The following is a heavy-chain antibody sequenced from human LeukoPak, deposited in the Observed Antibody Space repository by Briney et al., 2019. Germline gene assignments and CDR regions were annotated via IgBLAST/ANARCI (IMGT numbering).Heavy chain of an antibody. CDR3: ARAYYYGSGSYCDY. CDR1: GFTFSSYS. D-gene: IGHD3-10*01. Sequence: GESLRLSCAASGFTFSSYSMNWVRQAPGKGLEWVSTITSRTSYVYYADSVKGRFTISRDNAKNSLYLQMNSLRDEDTAVYYCARAYYYGSGSYCDYWGQGTLVTVSS. CDR2: ITSRTSYV. V-gene: IGHV3-21*01. J-gene: IGHJ4*02.